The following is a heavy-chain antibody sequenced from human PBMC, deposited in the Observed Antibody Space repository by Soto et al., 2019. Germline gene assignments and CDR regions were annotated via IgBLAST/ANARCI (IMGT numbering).Heavy chain of an antibody. CDR1: GGSISSSSYY. D-gene: IGHD3-10*01. J-gene: IGHJ4*02. V-gene: IGHV4-39*01. Sequence: QLQLQESGPGLVKPSETLSLACTVSGGSISSSSYYWGWIRQPPGKGLEWIGSIYYSGSTYYNPSLKRRVTISVDTSQNQFSLKLSSVTAADTAVYYCASISNYYGSGSPRYFFDYWGQGTLVTVSS. CDR2: IYYSGST. CDR3: ASISNYYGSGSPRYFFDY.